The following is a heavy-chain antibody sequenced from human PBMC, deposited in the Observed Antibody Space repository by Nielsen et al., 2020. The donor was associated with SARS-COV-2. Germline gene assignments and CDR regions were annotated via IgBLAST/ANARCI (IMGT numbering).Heavy chain of an antibody. CDR1: GFTFDDYA. V-gene: IGHV3-9*01. D-gene: IGHD6-13*01. Sequence: SLKISCAASGFTFDDYAMHWVRQAPGKGLEWVSGISWNSGSIGYADSVKGRFTISRDNAKNSLYLQMNSLRGEDTAVYYCAKAGAKFSSAWSVWFDPWGQGTLVTVSS. CDR3: AKAGAKFSSAWSVWFDP. J-gene: IGHJ5*02. CDR2: ISWNSGSI.